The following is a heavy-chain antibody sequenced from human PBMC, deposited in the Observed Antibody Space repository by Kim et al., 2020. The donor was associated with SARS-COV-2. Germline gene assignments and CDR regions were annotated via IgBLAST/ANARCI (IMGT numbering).Heavy chain of an antibody. CDR1: GGSFSGYY. V-gene: IGHV4-34*01. Sequence: SETLSLTCAVYGGSFSGYYWSWIRQPPGKGLEWIGEINHSGSTNYNPSLKSRVTISVDTSKNQFSLKLSSVTAADTAVYYCARLHGYGSGNPWGQGTLVTVSS. CDR3: ARLHGYGSGNP. CDR2: INHSGST. J-gene: IGHJ5*02. D-gene: IGHD3-10*01.